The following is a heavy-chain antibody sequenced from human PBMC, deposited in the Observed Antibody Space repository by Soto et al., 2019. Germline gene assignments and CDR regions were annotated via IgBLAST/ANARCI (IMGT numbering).Heavy chain of an antibody. CDR1: GYTFTRYH. V-gene: IGHV1-46*01. Sequence: ASVKVSCKASGYTFTRYHMHWVRQAPGQGLEWMGRINPSDGITDYTQKFQGRVTMTRDKSTSTAYMELSSLRSEDTAVYYCARKIAAKASGWFDPWGQGTLVTVSS. J-gene: IGHJ5*02. D-gene: IGHD6-6*01. CDR2: INPSDGIT. CDR3: ARKIAAKASGWFDP.